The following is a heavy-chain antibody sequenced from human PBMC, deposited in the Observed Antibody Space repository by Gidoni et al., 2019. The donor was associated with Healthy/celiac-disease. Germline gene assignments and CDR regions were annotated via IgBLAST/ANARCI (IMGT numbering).Heavy chain of an antibody. J-gene: IGHJ3*02. CDR2: IYYSGNT. Sequence: QVQLQESGPGLVKPSQTLSLTCPVSGGSISSGGYYWSWIRQHPGKGLEWIGYIYYSGNTYYNPSLKSRVTISVDTSKNQISLKLSSVTAADTAVYYCARGGGNDAFDIWGQGTMVTVSS. V-gene: IGHV4-31*03. CDR3: ARGGGNDAFDI. CDR1: GGSISSGGYY. D-gene: IGHD2-15*01.